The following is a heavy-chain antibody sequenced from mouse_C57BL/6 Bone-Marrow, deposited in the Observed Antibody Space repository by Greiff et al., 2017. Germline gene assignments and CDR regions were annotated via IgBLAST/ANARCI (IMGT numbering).Heavy chain of an antibody. CDR2: INPSSGYT. CDR1: GYTFTSYW. Sequence: VQLQQSGAELAKPGASVKLSCKASGYTFTSYWMHWVKQRPGQGLEWIGYINPSSGYTKYNQKFEDKATLTADKSSSTAYMQLSSLTYEDSAVYYCARWGLRRRKAAGYFDYWGQGTTLTVSS. CDR3: ARWGLRRRKAAGYFDY. J-gene: IGHJ2*01. D-gene: IGHD2-2*01. V-gene: IGHV1-7*01.